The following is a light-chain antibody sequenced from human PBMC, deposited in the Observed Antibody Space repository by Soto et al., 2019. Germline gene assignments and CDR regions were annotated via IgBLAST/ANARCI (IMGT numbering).Light chain of an antibody. V-gene: IGKV4-1*01. CDR2: WAS. CDR3: QQYYSSPLT. J-gene: IGKJ4*01. CDR1: QSVLYSSNNKNY. Sequence: DIVMTQSPDSLAVSLGERATINCKSSQSVLYSSNNKNYLGWSQQKPGQTPKLLIYWASTREYGVPDRFSGTASGTDFPLTISSLQAEDVAVYYCQQYYSSPLTFGGGTKVEIK.